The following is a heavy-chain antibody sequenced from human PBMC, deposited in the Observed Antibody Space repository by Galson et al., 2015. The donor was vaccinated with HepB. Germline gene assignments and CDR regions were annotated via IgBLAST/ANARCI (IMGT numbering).Heavy chain of an antibody. CDR1: GFTFSSYA. Sequence: SLRLSCAASGFTFSSYAMHWVRQAPGKGLEYVPAISSNGGSTYYADSVKGRFTISRDNSKNTLYLQMSSLRAEDTAVYYCVKEDYYDCSGYYYVGGRGGGNGGNAFDIWGQGTMFTVSS. CDR2: ISSNGGST. CDR3: VKEDYYDCSGYYYVGGRGGGNGGNAFDI. J-gene: IGHJ3*02. V-gene: IGHV3-64D*06. D-gene: IGHD3-22*01.